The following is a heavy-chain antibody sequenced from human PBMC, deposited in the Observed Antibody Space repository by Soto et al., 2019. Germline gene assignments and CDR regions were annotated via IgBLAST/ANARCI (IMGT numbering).Heavy chain of an antibody. CDR1: GYSFTSYW. CDR3: ARLIEVNVDTAYGMDV. J-gene: IGHJ6*02. V-gene: IGHV5-51*01. Sequence: GESLKISCQGSGYSFTSYWIGWVRQMPGKGLEWMGIIYPGDSDTRYSPSFQGQVTISADKSISTAYLQWSSLKASDTAMYYCARLIEVNVDTAYGMDVWGQGTTVTVS. D-gene: IGHD5-18*01. CDR2: IYPGDSDT.